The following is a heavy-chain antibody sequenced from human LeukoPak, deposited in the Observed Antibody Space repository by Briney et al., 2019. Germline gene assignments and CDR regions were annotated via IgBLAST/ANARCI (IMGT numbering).Heavy chain of an antibody. V-gene: IGHV4-59*01. Sequence: PSETLSLTCTVSGGSISSYYWSWIRQPPGKGLEWIGYIYYSGSTNYNPSLKSRVTISVDTSKNQFSLKLSSVTAADTAVYYCARTLFQLYAFDIWDQGTMVTVSS. CDR3: ARTLFQLYAFDI. CDR2: IYYSGST. J-gene: IGHJ3*02. D-gene: IGHD6-6*01. CDR1: GGSISSYY.